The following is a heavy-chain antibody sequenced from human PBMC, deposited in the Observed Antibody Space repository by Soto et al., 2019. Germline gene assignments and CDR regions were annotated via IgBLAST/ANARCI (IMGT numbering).Heavy chain of an antibody. D-gene: IGHD4-17*01. Sequence: PSETLSLTCTVSGGPIRSYYCSWIRQPPGKGLEWFGYIYYSGSTNYNPSLKSRVTISVDTSKNQFSLKLSSVTAADTAVYYCARSVTRTDFDYWGQGTLVTVSS. CDR3: ARSVTRTDFDY. CDR1: GGPIRSYY. CDR2: IYYSGST. J-gene: IGHJ4*02. V-gene: IGHV4-59*01.